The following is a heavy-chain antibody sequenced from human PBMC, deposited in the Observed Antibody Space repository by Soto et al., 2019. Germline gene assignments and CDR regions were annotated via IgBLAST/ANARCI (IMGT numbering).Heavy chain of an antibody. CDR3: ARDSLKWGGAYGLDV. CDR1: GASIDSGDFF. J-gene: IGHJ6*02. CDR2: VYHSGRT. V-gene: IGHV4-30-4*01. D-gene: IGHD1-26*01. Sequence: QVQLQESGPGLVKPSQTLSLTCTVSGASIDSGDFFWSWIRQPPGKGLEWIGYVYHSGRTDYNPSLKSRVTISGDTSRNPFSLKLTSVTAADTAVYYCARDSLKWGGAYGLDVWGQGITVTVS.